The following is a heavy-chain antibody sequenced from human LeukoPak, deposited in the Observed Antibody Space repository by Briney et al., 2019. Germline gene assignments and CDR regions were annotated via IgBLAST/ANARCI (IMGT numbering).Heavy chain of an antibody. CDR1: GFTFSSYW. J-gene: IGHJ4*02. Sequence: GGSLRLSCAASGFTFSSYWMHWVRQAPGKGLVWVSRINSDGSSTSYADSVKGRFTISRDNAKNTLYLQMNSLRAEDTAVYYCARGAHIVVVQATTDYWGQGTLVTVSS. CDR3: ARGAHIVVVQATTDY. V-gene: IGHV3-74*01. CDR2: INSDGSST. D-gene: IGHD2-2*01.